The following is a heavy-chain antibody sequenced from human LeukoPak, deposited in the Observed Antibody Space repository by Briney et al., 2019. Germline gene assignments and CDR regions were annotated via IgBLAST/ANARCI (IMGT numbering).Heavy chain of an antibody. CDR2: IGSSGSTV. Sequence: GGSLRLSCAASGFTFSEYGVNWVRQAPGKGLEWVSYIGSSGSTVYYADSVKGRFTISRDNAKKSLYLQMNSLRDEDTAVYYCARDTLLYADSPDAFDMWGQGTMVTVSS. CDR1: GFTFSEYG. V-gene: IGHV3-48*02. D-gene: IGHD4-17*01. CDR3: ARDTLLYADSPDAFDM. J-gene: IGHJ3*02.